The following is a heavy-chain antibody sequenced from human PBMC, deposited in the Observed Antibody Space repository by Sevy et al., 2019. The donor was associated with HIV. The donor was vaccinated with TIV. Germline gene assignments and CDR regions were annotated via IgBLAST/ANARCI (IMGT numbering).Heavy chain of an antibody. CDR3: ARDLRSGGYYYYYYGMDV. V-gene: IGHV1-18*01. J-gene: IGHJ6*02. CDR2: ISAYNGNT. CDR1: GYTFTSYG. Sequence: ASVKVSCKASGYTFTSYGISWVRQAPGQGLEWMGWISAYNGNTNYAQKPQGRVTMTTDTSTGTAYMELRSLASDDTAEYYCARDLRSGGYYYYYYGMDVWGQGTTVTVSS.